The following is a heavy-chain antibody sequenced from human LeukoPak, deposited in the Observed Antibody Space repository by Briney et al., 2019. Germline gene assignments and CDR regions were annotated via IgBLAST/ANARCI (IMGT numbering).Heavy chain of an antibody. Sequence: GGSLRLSCTASGFTFTTYSMTWVRQAPGKGLEWIASISPSSSTIYYADSVKGRFTISRDQSKTTLFLQMNSLRAEDTAVYYCAKDMYDYGNYVGWFDSWGQGTLVTVSS. J-gene: IGHJ5*01. D-gene: IGHD4-11*01. CDR3: AKDMYDYGNYVGWFDS. V-gene: IGHV3-48*01. CDR1: GFTFTTYS. CDR2: ISPSSSTI.